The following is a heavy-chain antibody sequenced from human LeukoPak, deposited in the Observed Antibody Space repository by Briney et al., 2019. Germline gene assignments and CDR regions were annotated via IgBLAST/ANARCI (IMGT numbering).Heavy chain of an antibody. CDR3: AIWTSGNY. D-gene: IGHD1-1*01. V-gene: IGHV3-7*01. CDR2: MDPSGSQK. J-gene: IGHJ4*02. Sequence: PGVSLRLSCAASGFTFNRSWMNWVRQAPGKGLEWVANMDPSGSQKRYVDSVKGRFTISKDNPGTSLYLEMYSLRAEDTAIYYCAIWTSGNYWGQGTPVTVSS. CDR1: GFTFNRSW.